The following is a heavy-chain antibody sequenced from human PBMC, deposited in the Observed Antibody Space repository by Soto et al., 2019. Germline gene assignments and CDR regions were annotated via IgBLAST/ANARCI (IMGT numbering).Heavy chain of an antibody. J-gene: IGHJ6*02. Sequence: EVQLLESGGGLVQPGRSLRLSCAASGFTFDDYAMHWVRQAPGKSLEWFSGMSWNSGNKGYADSVKGRFTISRDNAKNFLYLEMTSLRSDDMAAYYCAREAGVVRFLEWLSHGMDVWGQGTTVTVAS. V-gene: IGHV3-9*03. CDR3: AREAGVVRFLEWLSHGMDV. CDR2: MSWNSGNK. D-gene: IGHD3-3*01. CDR1: GFTFDDYA.